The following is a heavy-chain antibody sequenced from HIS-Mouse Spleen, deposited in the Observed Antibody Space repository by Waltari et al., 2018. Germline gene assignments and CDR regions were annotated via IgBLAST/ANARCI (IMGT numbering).Heavy chain of an antibody. D-gene: IGHD1-26*01. CDR2: INHSGST. Sequence: QVQLQQWGAGLLKPSETLSLTCAVYGGSFSGYYWSWIRQPPGKGLEWIGEINHSGSTNYNPSLKSRVTISVATSKNQFSLKLSSVTAADTAVYYCARMGPASGSYGDYWGQGTLVTVSS. CDR3: ARMGPASGSYGDY. CDR1: GGSFSGYY. J-gene: IGHJ4*02. V-gene: IGHV4-34*01.